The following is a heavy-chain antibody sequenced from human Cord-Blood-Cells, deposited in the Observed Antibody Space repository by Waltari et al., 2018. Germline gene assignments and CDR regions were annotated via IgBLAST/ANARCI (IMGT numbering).Heavy chain of an antibody. J-gene: IGHJ4*02. D-gene: IGHD2-2*01. Sequence: QVQLVQPGSELKKPGASVKVSCKAAGYTFTSYAMNWVRQAPGQGLEGMGWINTNTGNPTYAQGFTGRFVFSLDTSVSTAYLQISSLKAEDTAVYYCAQGCSSTSCPMPHFDYWGQGTLVTVSS. V-gene: IGHV7-4-1*02. CDR3: AQGCSSTSCPMPHFDY. CDR1: GYTFTSYA. CDR2: INTNTGNP.